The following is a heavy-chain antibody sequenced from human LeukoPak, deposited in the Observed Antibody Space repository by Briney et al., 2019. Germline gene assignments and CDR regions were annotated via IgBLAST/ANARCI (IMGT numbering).Heavy chain of an antibody. CDR2: IYYSGST. CDR3: ARDRRAAAAGFDY. Sequence: PSETPSLTCTVSGGSVSSGSYYWSWIRQPPGKGLEWIGHIYYSGSTNYNPSLKSRVTISKDTSKTQFSLKLSSVIAADTAVYYCARDRRAAAAGFDYWGQGTLVTVSS. D-gene: IGHD6-13*01. J-gene: IGHJ4*02. V-gene: IGHV4-61*01. CDR1: GGSVSSGSYY.